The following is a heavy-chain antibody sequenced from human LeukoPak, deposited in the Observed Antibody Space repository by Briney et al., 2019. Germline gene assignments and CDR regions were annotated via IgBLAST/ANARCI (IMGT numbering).Heavy chain of an antibody. J-gene: IGHJ3*02. CDR2: ISGSGGST. V-gene: IGHV3-23*01. CDR3: GRGRGNSGSFDVFDI. CDR1: GFTFSSYG. D-gene: IGHD1-26*01. Sequence: GGTLRLSCAASGFTFSSYGMSWVRQAPGKGLEWVSAISGSGGSTYYADSVKGRFTISRDNSKNTLYLQMNRLRAEDTAVYYCGRGRGNSGSFDVFDIWGQGTMVTVSS.